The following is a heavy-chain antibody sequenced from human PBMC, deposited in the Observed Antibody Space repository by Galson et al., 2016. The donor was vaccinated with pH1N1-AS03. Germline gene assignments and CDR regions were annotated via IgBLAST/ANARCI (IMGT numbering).Heavy chain of an antibody. V-gene: IGHV4-4*02. Sequence: LSLTCAVSGGSISSSNLWSWVRQPPGKGLEWIGEIYHSGSSNYNPSLKSRVTISVDKSKNQFSLKLTSLTAADTAVYYCARATRDNRYEQGFYFDYWGQGTLVTVSS. D-gene: IGHD1-1*01. CDR2: IYHSGSS. J-gene: IGHJ4*02. CDR1: GGSISSSNL. CDR3: ARATRDNRYEQGFYFDY.